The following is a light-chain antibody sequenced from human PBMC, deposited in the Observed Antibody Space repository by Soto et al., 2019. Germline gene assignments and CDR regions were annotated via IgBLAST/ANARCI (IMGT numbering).Light chain of an antibody. CDR3: QKYNSAPCT. V-gene: IGKV1-27*01. Sequence: DIQMTQSPSSLSASVRDRVTITCRASQGVSNYLAWYQQKPGKVPKLLIYAASTLHSGVPSRFSGSGSGTDFTLTISSLQAEDVATYYCQKYNSAPCTFGPGTKVEIK. J-gene: IGKJ3*01. CDR2: AAS. CDR1: QGVSNY.